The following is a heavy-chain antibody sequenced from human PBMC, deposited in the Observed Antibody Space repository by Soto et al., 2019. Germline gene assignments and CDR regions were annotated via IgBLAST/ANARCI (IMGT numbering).Heavy chain of an antibody. D-gene: IGHD3-3*01. CDR1: GGSISSSNW. CDR3: ARDPREGYYDFWSGYYTEYYFDY. Sequence: PSETLSLTCAVSGGSISSSNWWSWVRQPPGKGLEWIGEIYHSGSTNYNPSLKSRVTISVDKSKNQFSLKLSSVTAADTAVYYCARDPREGYYDFWSGYYTEYYFDYWGQGTLVTVSS. CDR2: IYHSGST. J-gene: IGHJ4*02. V-gene: IGHV4-4*02.